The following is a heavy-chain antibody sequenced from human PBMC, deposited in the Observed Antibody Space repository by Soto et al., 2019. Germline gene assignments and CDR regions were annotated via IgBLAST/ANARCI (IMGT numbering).Heavy chain of an antibody. J-gene: IGHJ4*02. V-gene: IGHV1-18*01. CDR2: ISSYNGNT. CDR3: ATWTFGSGSPTGF. Sequence: QVQLVQSGAEVKKPGASVKVSCKASGYTFTTYGLSWVRQAPGQGLEWMGWISSYNGNTNYAQQFQGRVTMTRDTSTSTAYMELRNLSSADTDLYYCATWTFGSGSPTGFWGQGTLVSVSS. CDR1: GYTFTTYG. D-gene: IGHD3-10*01.